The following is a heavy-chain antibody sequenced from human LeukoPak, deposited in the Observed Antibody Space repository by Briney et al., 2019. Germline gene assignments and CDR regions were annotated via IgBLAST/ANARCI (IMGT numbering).Heavy chain of an antibody. Sequence: SVKVSCKASGGTFSSHTISWVRQTPGQGLEWMGGITPIFGTAKYAQKFQGRVTITAVESMSTAYMELSSLRSEDTAVYYCARGWLAETTVVTPYNYWGQGTLVTVSS. CDR3: ARGWLAETTVVTPYNY. CDR2: ITPIFGTA. J-gene: IGHJ4*02. D-gene: IGHD4-23*01. V-gene: IGHV1-69*13. CDR1: GGTFSSHT.